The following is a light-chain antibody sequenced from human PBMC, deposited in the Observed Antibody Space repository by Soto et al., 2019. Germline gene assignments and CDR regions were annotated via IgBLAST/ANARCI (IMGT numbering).Light chain of an antibody. CDR3: QQYGSSSWT. CDR1: QSISSSY. J-gene: IGKJ1*01. Sequence: EIGLTQSPCTLSLSPGQRATLSCRASQSISSSYLAWYQQRPGQAPRLLIYGASSRATGIPDRFSGSGSGTDFTLTISRLEAEDFAVYYCQQYGSSSWTFGQGTKVDIK. V-gene: IGKV3-20*01. CDR2: GAS.